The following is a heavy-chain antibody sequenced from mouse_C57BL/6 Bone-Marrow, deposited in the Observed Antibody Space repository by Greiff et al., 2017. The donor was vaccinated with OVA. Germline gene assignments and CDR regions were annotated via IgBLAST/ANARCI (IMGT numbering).Heavy chain of an antibody. Sequence: VQLQQSGPELVKPGASVKMSCKASGYTFTDYNMHWVKQSHGKSLEWIGYINPNNGGTSYNQKFKGKATLTVNKSSSTAYMELRSLTSEDSAVYYCARGTTVVAPRFAYWGQGTLVTVSA. CDR2: INPNNGGT. D-gene: IGHD1-1*01. CDR1: GYTFTDYN. CDR3: ARGTTVVAPRFAY. V-gene: IGHV1-22*01. J-gene: IGHJ3*01.